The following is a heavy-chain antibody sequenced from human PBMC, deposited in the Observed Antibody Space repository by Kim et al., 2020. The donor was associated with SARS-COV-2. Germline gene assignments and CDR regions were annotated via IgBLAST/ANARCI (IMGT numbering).Heavy chain of an antibody. J-gene: IGHJ6*02. V-gene: IGHV1-2*02. CDR1: GYTFTGYY. D-gene: IGHD3-22*01. Sequence: ASVKVSCKASGYTFTGYYIHWVRQAPGQGLEWMGWINPNSGGTNYAQKFQGRVTMTRDTSISTAYMEVSRLRSDDTAVYYCARDRIVATGYGMDVWGQGTTVTVSS. CDR2: INPNSGGT. CDR3: ARDRIVATGYGMDV.